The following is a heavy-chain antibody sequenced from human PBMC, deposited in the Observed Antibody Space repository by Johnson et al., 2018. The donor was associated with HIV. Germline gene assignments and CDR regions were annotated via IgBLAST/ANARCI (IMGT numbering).Heavy chain of an antibody. Sequence: VQLVESGGGVVQPGRSLRLSCAASRFTFSSYAMSWVRQAPGKGLEWVSAISGSGGSTYYADSVKGRFTISRDNSKNTLYLQMNSLRAEDTAVYYCATQEDYGDYYGAFDIWGQGTMVTVSS. CDR3: ATQEDYGDYYGAFDI. J-gene: IGHJ3*02. CDR2: ISGSGGST. V-gene: IGHV3-23*04. D-gene: IGHD4-17*01. CDR1: RFTFSSYA.